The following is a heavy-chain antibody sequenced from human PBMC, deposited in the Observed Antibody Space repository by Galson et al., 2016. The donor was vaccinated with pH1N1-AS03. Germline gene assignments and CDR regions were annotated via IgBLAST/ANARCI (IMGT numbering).Heavy chain of an antibody. Sequence: SVKVSCKASGYNFINYAIHWVRQAPGQSLEWMGRISPGNGNTQFSQKFQGKVTLTRDTSATTAYMELSSLRSGDTAVYYCARVPERMGPPYDYWGPGTLVTVSS. D-gene: IGHD1-1*01. CDR2: ISPGNGNT. CDR1: GYNFINYA. CDR3: ARVPERMGPPYDY. V-gene: IGHV1-3*01. J-gene: IGHJ4*02.